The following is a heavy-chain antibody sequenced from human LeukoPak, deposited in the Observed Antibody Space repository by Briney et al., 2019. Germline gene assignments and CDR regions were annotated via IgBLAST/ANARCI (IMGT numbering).Heavy chain of an antibody. D-gene: IGHD6-19*01. V-gene: IGHV1-24*01. CDR3: ATVAWADYYYYMDV. CDR2: FDPEDGET. Sequence: ASVKVSCKVSGYTLTELSMHWVRQAPGKGLEWMGGFDPEDGETIYAQKFQGRVTMTEDTSTDTAYMELGSLRSEDTAVYYCATVAWADYYYYMDVWGKGTTVTVSS. J-gene: IGHJ6*03. CDR1: GYTLTELS.